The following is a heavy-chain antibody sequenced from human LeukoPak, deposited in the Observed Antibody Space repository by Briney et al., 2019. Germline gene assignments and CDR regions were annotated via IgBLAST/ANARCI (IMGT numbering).Heavy chain of an antibody. Sequence: GGSLRLSCAASGFTFSSYGMHWVRQAPGKGLEWVAFIRYDGSNKYYADSVKGRFTISRDNPKNTLYLQMNSLRAEDTAVYYCAKDLLHYYDSSGIFDYWGQGTLVTVSS. J-gene: IGHJ4*02. V-gene: IGHV3-30*02. CDR1: GFTFSSYG. CDR2: IRYDGSNK. D-gene: IGHD3-22*01. CDR3: AKDLLHYYDSSGIFDY.